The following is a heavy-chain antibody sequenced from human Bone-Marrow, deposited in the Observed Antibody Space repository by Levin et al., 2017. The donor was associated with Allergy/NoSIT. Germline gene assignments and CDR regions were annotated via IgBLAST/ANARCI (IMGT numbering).Heavy chain of an antibody. CDR1: GDSINNTHHY. J-gene: IGHJ5*01. Sequence: PSETLSLTCTVSGDSINNTHHYWSWIRQPAGKGLEWIGRMFVGGAATYKRSLRSRGTISIDTSKNQFSLKLTSVTAADTAVYYCATDETFNSWHVGWFDSWGQGTLVTVSS. CDR2: MFVGGAA. CDR3: ATDETFNSWHVGWFDS. D-gene: IGHD2/OR15-2a*01. V-gene: IGHV4-61*02.